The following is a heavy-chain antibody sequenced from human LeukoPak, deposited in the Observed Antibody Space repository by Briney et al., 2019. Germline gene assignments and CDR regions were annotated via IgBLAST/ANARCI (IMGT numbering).Heavy chain of an antibody. CDR2: SIPIFGTA. V-gene: IGHV1-69*13. Sequence: GASVKVSCKASGGTFSSYAISWVRQAPGQGLEWMGGSIPIFGTANYAQKFQGRVTITADESTSTAYMELSSLRSEDTAVYYCARDNSDLSVFWSGYYTGYFDYWGQGTLVTVSS. J-gene: IGHJ4*02. CDR1: GGTFSSYA. CDR3: ARDNSDLSVFWSGYYTGYFDY. D-gene: IGHD3-3*01.